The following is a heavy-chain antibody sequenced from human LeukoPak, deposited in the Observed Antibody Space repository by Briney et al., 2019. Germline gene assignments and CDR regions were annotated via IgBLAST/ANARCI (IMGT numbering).Heavy chain of an antibody. J-gene: IGHJ4*02. CDR2: IYFSGST. CDR3: ARSYDTNFDY. Sequence: SQTLSLTCTVSGGSIRSYYWSWIRQPPGKGLEWIGYIYFSGSTSYNPSLKSRVTISVDRSKNQFSLKLSSVAAADTAVYYCARSYDTNFDYWGQGTLVTVSS. D-gene: IGHD3-3*01. CDR1: GGSIRSYY. V-gene: IGHV4-59*01.